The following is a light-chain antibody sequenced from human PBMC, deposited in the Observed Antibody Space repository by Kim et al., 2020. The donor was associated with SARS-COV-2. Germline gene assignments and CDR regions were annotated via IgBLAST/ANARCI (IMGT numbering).Light chain of an antibody. CDR1: QSVSNW. CDR2: RAS. Sequence: ASVGDPVTITCRASQSVSNWLNWYQQKPGKAPHLLIFRASILQSGVPARFSGSASGTDFALTISSLQPEDFATYYCQQSYSFPRTFGQGTKVDI. J-gene: IGKJ1*01. CDR3: QQSYSFPRT. V-gene: IGKV1-39*01.